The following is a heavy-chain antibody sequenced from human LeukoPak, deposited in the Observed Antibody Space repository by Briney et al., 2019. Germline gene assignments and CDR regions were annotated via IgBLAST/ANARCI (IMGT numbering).Heavy chain of an antibody. CDR1: GGTFSSYA. Sequence: SVKVSCKASGGTFSSYAISWVRQAPGQGLEWMGRIIPILGIANYAQKFQGRVTITADKSTSTAYMELSSLRSEDTAVYYCARDRGTAWPFDYWGQGTLATVSS. CDR2: IIPILGIA. V-gene: IGHV1-69*04. CDR3: ARDRGTAWPFDY. J-gene: IGHJ4*02. D-gene: IGHD1-1*01.